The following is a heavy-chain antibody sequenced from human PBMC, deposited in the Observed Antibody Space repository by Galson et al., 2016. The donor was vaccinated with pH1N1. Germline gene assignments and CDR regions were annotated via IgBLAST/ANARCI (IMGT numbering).Heavy chain of an antibody. CDR1: GFIFSSHW. CDR3: ARGDRIGYFGDL. V-gene: IGHV3-74*01. Sequence: SLRLSCAASGFIFSSHWIHWVRQAPGKGLVWISRIYDDGSRTKYADSVADRFIISRDNAKDTVYLQMTRLTADDTAVYYCARGDRIGYFGDLWGQGTQVTVSS. J-gene: IGHJ5*02. CDR2: IYDDGSRT. D-gene: IGHD3-10*01.